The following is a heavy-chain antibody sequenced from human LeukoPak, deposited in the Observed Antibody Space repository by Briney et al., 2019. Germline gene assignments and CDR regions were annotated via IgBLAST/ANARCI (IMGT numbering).Heavy chain of an antibody. CDR3: ARRNVLLWFGEPLGWYFDL. Sequence: SETLSLTCTVSGGSISSYYWSWIRQPPGEGLEWIGYIYYSGSTNYNPSLKSRVTISVDTSKNQFSLKLSSVTAADTAVYYCARRNVLLWFGEPLGWYFDLWGRGTLVTVSS. D-gene: IGHD3-10*01. V-gene: IGHV4-59*01. J-gene: IGHJ2*01. CDR1: GGSISSYY. CDR2: IYYSGST.